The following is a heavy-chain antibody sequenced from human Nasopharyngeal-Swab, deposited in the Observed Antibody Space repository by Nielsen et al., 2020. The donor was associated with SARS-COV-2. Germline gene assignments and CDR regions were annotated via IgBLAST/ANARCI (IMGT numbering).Heavy chain of an antibody. J-gene: IGHJ1*01. CDR3: ASPWAYSSSWYSYFQH. D-gene: IGHD6-13*01. V-gene: IGHV3-53*01. Sequence: WIRQPPGKGLEWVSVIYSGGSTYYADSVKGRFTISRDNFKNTLYLQMNSLRAEDTAVYYCASPWAYSSSWYSYFQHWARAPWSPSPQ. CDR2: IYSGGST.